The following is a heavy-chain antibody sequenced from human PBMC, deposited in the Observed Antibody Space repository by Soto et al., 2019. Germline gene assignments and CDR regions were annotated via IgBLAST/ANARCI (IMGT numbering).Heavy chain of an antibody. J-gene: IGHJ4*02. V-gene: IGHV4-4*02. CDR3: ARDSLGGTATTRGLTI. CDR2: IYHSGST. D-gene: IGHD3-10*01. CDR1: GDSISSSNW. Sequence: QVQLQESGPGLVKPSGTLSLTCAVSGDSISSSNWWSWVRQPPGKGLEWIGEIYHSGSTNYNPSLKSRVTISVDSSKNQFSLNLSSVTAADTAVYYCARDSLGGTATTRGLTIWGQGTLVTVSS.